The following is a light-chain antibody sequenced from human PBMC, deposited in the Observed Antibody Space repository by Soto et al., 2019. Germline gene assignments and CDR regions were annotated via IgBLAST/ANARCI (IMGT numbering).Light chain of an antibody. Sequence: DIQMTQSPSSLSASVGDRVTITCRASQTISTYLNWYQQKPGKAPNLLIYAASSLQSGVPSRFSGSGSGTDFTLTISSLRPEDFATYYCQQSYSTPTFGQGTKVDIK. CDR3: QQSYSTPT. CDR2: AAS. J-gene: IGKJ1*01. CDR1: QTISTY. V-gene: IGKV1-39*01.